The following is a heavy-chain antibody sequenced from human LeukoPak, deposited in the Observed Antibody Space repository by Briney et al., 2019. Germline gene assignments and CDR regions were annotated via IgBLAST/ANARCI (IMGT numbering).Heavy chain of an antibody. CDR2: IYHSGSP. CDR1: GASMISNDW. V-gene: IGHV4-4*02. CDR3: ARDDYDFWSGYLGYYYMDV. Sequence: SETLSLTCAVSGASMISNDWWNWFRQSPGKGLEWIGEIYHSGSPNYNPSLKSRVTISVDTSKNQFSLKLSSVTAADTAVYYCARDDYDFWSGYLGYYYMDVWGKGTTVTVSS. D-gene: IGHD3-3*01. J-gene: IGHJ6*03.